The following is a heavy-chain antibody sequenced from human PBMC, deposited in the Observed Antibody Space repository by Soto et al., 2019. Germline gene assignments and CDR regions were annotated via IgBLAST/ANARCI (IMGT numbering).Heavy chain of an antibody. Sequence: QVQLVQSGAEVKKPGASVKVSCKAPGYAFTSYAMHWVRQAPGQRLEWMGWINAGNGNTKYSQKFQGRVTITRDTSASTAYMELSSLRSEDTAVYYCARMETGRVVTRPNWLDPWGQGTLVTVSS. CDR3: ARMETGRVVTRPNWLDP. J-gene: IGHJ5*02. V-gene: IGHV1-3*01. D-gene: IGHD2-21*02. CDR2: INAGNGNT. CDR1: GYAFTSYA.